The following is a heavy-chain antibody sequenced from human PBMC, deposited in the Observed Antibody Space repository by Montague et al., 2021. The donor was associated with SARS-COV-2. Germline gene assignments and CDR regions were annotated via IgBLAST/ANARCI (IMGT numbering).Heavy chain of an antibody. CDR2: MHDIETT. V-gene: IGHV4-38-2*02. CDR3: ARYFSSSGHNWFDP. Sequence: SETLSLTCTVSRVVDLRGELGEHTSEFPSRSLHVSGTMHDIETTYYNPSLMGRVTISVDTSRNQFSLILRSVTDADTAVYYCARYFSSSGHNWFDPWGQGTQVTVSA. D-gene: IGHD3-10*01. J-gene: IGHJ5*02. CDR1: RVVDLRGE.